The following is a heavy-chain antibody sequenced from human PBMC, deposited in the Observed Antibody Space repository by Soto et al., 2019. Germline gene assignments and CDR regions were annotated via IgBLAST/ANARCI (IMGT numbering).Heavy chain of an antibody. CDR2: INPNSGGT. J-gene: IGHJ5*02. D-gene: IGHD6-6*01. Sequence: QVQLVQSGAEVKKPGASVKVSCKASGYTFTGYYMHWVRQAPGQGLEWMGWINPNSGGTNYAQKFQGRVTMTRDTSISTAYMKLSRLRSDDTAVYYCAREGVKQLVRTNWFDPWGQGTLVTVSS. V-gene: IGHV1-2*02. CDR3: AREGVKQLVRTNWFDP. CDR1: GYTFTGYY.